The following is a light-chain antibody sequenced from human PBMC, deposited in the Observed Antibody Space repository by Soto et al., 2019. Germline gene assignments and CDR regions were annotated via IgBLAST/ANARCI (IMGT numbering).Light chain of an antibody. Sequence: EIVMTQSPATLSVSPGERVTLSCRASQSVGSNLAWYHQKPGQAPRLLIYGASARAAGIPARFNGSGSGTEFTLTISSLQSEDFAVYYCQQCNSWPRTFGQGTKVEIK. CDR3: QQCNSWPRT. CDR2: GAS. CDR1: QSVGSN. V-gene: IGKV3-15*01. J-gene: IGKJ1*01.